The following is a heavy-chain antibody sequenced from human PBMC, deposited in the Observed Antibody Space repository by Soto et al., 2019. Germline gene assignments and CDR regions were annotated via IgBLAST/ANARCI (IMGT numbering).Heavy chain of an antibody. J-gene: IGHJ4*01. V-gene: IGHV1-18*01. D-gene: IGHD3-22*01. CDR1: GYTFNIYG. CDR2: ISAFNGKT. Sequence: QIQLVQSGAEVKKPGASVKVSCQASGYTFNIYGINWVRQAPGQGLEWMGWISAFNGKTNYAQNVQGRVTMTTDTPTSTAYVELRSLRSDDTAVYYCARDRVPKSSGFFPFDYWGHGTLVTVSS. CDR3: ARDRVPKSSGFFPFDY.